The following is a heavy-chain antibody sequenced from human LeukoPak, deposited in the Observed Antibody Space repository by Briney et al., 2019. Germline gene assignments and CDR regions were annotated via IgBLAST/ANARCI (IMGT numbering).Heavy chain of an antibody. Sequence: GGSLRLSCAASGFTFSDYYMSWIRQAPGRGLEWVSYISGSGRTIYYADSVKGRFTISRDNAKNSLYLQMDSLTADDTAVYFCACLRGPSDYWGQGTLVTVSS. V-gene: IGHV3-11*01. CDR3: ACLRGPSDY. CDR2: ISGSGRTI. D-gene: IGHD4-17*01. J-gene: IGHJ4*02. CDR1: GFTFSDYY.